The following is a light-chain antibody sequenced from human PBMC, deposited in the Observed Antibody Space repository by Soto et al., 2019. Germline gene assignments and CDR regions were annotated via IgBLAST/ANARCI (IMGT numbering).Light chain of an antibody. Sequence: EIVLTQSPGTLSLSPGEGATLSCRASQSINSFLAWYQQRRGQAPRLLIHGASNRATGIPDRFSGSGSGPDFTLTISRLEPEDFAVYFCQHYGSSPWTFGQGTKVDI. V-gene: IGKV3-20*01. J-gene: IGKJ1*01. CDR3: QHYGSSPWT. CDR1: QSINSF. CDR2: GAS.